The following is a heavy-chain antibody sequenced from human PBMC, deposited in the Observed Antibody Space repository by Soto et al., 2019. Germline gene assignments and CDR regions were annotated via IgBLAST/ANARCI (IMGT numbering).Heavy chain of an antibody. CDR3: ARMGVVGATTFDY. Sequence: SETLSLTCTVSGVSISSYYWSWIRQPPGKGLEWIGYIYYSGSTNYNPSLKSRVTISVDTSKNQFSLKLSSVTAADTALYYCARMGVVGATTFDYWGQGTLVTSPQ. CDR2: IYYSGST. D-gene: IGHD1-26*01. J-gene: IGHJ4*02. V-gene: IGHV4-59*01. CDR1: GVSISSYY.